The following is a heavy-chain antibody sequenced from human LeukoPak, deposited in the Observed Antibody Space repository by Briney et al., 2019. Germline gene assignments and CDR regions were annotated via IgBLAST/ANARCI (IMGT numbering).Heavy chain of an antibody. V-gene: IGHV3-7*01. CDR3: ARGLGDSGSYNNWFDP. CDR2: IKQDGSEK. CDR1: GFTFSSYW. D-gene: IGHD1-26*01. Sequence: GGSLRLSCAASGFTFSSYWMSWVRQAPGKGLEWVANIKQDGSEKYYVDSVKGRFTISRDNSKNTLYIQMNSLRAEDTAVYYCARGLGDSGSYNNWFDPWGQGTLVTVSS. J-gene: IGHJ5*02.